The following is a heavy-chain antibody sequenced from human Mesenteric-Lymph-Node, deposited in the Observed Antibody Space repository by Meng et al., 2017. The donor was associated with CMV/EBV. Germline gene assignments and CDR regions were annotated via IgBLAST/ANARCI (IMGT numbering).Heavy chain of an antibody. Sequence: ASVKVSCKASGYTFKRNYLYWVRQAPGQGLEWMGWINPNSGDTNYAKKFQGRVTMTRDTSISTAYMELNRLRSDDTAVYYCARVPMDVWGQGTTVTVSS. CDR2: INPNSGDT. V-gene: IGHV1-2*02. J-gene: IGHJ6*02. D-gene: IGHD3-10*01. CDR3: ARVPMDV. CDR1: GYTFKRNY.